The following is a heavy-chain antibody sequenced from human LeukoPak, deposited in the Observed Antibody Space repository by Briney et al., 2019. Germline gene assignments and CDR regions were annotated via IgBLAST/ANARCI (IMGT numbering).Heavy chain of an antibody. D-gene: IGHD4-11*01. CDR2: IYSGGST. CDR3: ARGVTMGPPDY. V-gene: IGHV3-66*02. CDR1: GFTVSSNY. Sequence: AGGSLRLSCAASGFTVSSNYMSWVRQAPGKGLEWVSVIYSGGSTYYADSVKGRFTISRDNSKNTLYLQMNSLRAEDTAVYYCARGVTMGPPDYWGQGTLVTVSS. J-gene: IGHJ4*02.